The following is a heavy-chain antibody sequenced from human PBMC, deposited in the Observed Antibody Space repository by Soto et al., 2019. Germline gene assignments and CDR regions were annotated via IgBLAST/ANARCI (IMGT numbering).Heavy chain of an antibody. CDR2: ISWDGGST. J-gene: IGHJ6*02. CDR1: GFTFDDYA. CDR3: AKEAGWYDLHYYYGMDV. D-gene: IGHD6-19*01. Sequence: AGGSLRLSCAASGFTFDDYAMHWVRQAPGKGLEWVSLISWDGGSTYYADSVKGRFTISRDNSKTSLYLQMNSLRAEDTALYYCAKEAGWYDLHYYYGMDVWGQGTTVTVSS. V-gene: IGHV3-43D*04.